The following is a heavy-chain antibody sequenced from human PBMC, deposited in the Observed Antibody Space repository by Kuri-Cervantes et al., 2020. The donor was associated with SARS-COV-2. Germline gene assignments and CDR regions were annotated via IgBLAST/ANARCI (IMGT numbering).Heavy chain of an antibody. D-gene: IGHD6-6*01. CDR2: IYYSGST. CDR3: ARTQGVAARRGDHNWFDP. CDR1: GGSISRGGYY. V-gene: IGHV4-39*01. J-gene: IGHJ5*02. Sequence: SETLSLTCTVSGGSISRGGYYWSWIRLHPEKGPEWIGYIYYSGSTYYNPSLKSRVTISVDTSKNQFSLKLSSVTAADTAVYYCARTQGVAARRGDHNWFDPWGQGTLVTVSS.